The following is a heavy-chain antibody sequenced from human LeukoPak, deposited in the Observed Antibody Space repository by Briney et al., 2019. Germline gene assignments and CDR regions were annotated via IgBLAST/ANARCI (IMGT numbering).Heavy chain of an antibody. CDR3: AKDRPNGFDY. CDR2: ADGSGAST. Sequence: GGSLRLSCTASGFILRNYAMSWVRQAPGKGLVWISAADGSGASTYYADSVRGRFAVSRDNSKNTLYLQMSNLRAEDTAVYYCAKDRPNGFDYWGQGTLVTVSS. D-gene: IGHD6-6*01. V-gene: IGHV3-23*01. J-gene: IGHJ4*02. CDR1: GFILRNYA.